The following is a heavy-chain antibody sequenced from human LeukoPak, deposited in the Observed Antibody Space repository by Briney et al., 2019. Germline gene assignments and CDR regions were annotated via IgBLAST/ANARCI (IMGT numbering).Heavy chain of an antibody. D-gene: IGHD3-10*01. J-gene: IGHJ4*02. CDR3: AKSDKSGNYYGSGSYYYY. V-gene: IGHV3-23*01. CDR2: ISGSGGST. Sequence: GGSLRLSCAASGFTFSSYAMSWVRQAPGKGLEWVSAISGSGGSTYYADSVKGRFTISRDNSKNTLYLHMNSLRAEDTAVYYCAKSDKSGNYYGSGSYYYYWGQGTLVTVSS. CDR1: GFTFSSYA.